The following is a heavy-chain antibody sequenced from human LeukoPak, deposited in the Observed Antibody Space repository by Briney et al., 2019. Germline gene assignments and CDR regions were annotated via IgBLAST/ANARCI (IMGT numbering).Heavy chain of an antibody. CDR1: GFTLSSYS. J-gene: IGHJ4*02. V-gene: IGHV3-66*01. Sequence: GGSLRLSCAASGFTLSSYSMNWVRQAPGKGLEWVSVIDSGGSTYYADSVKGRFTISRDNSKNTLYLQMNSLRAEDTAVYYCAREPGYCSGSSCYYFENWGQGTLVTVSS. D-gene: IGHD2-15*01. CDR3: AREPGYCSGSSCYYFEN. CDR2: IDSGGST.